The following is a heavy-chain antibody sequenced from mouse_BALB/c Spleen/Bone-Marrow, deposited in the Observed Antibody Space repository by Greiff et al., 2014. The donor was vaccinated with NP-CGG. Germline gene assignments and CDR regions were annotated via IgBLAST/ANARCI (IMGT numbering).Heavy chain of an antibody. CDR2: IFPGTGTT. D-gene: IGHD1-1*01. V-gene: IGHV1S132*01. CDR1: GYTFTNYW. CDR3: ARHYYGSSDAMDY. J-gene: IGHJ4*01. Sequence: VQVVESGAELVKPGASVKLSRKTSGYTFTNYWIQWVKQRPGQGLGWIGEIFPGTGTTYYNEKFKGKATLTIDTSSSTAYMQLSSLTSEDSAVYFCARHYYGSSDAMDYWGQGTSVTVSS.